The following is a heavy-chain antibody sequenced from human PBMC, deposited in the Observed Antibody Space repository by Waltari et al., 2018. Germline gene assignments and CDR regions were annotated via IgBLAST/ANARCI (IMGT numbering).Heavy chain of an antibody. J-gene: IGHJ4*02. Sequence: EVQLLESGGGLVQPGGSLRLSCAASGFTFSSYAMSWVRQAPGKGLAWVSAISGSGGSTYYADSVKGRFTISRDNSKNTLYLQMNSLRAEDTAVYYCAKGGPIFGVVSDYFDYWGQGTLVTVSS. CDR2: ISGSGGST. CDR1: GFTFSSYA. D-gene: IGHD3-3*01. CDR3: AKGGPIFGVVSDYFDY. V-gene: IGHV3-23*01.